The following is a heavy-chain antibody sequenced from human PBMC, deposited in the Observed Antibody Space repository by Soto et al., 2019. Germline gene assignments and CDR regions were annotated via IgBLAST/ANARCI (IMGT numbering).Heavy chain of an antibody. CDR3: ANGPFLDPTYYFDY. Sequence: GGSLRLSCAASGFTFSSYAMSWVRQAPGKGLEWVSAISGSGGSTYYADSVKGRFTISRDNSKNTLYLQMNSLRAEDTAVYYCANGPFLDPTYYFDYCGQGTLVPVSS. CDR2: ISGSGGST. V-gene: IGHV3-23*01. D-gene: IGHD1-1*01. CDR1: GFTFSSYA. J-gene: IGHJ4*02.